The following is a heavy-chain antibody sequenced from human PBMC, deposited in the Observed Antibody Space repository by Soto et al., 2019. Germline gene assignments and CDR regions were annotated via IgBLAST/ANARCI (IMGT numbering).Heavy chain of an antibody. Sequence: ASVKVSCKASGYIFTDYYMHWVRQAPGQELWWMGRINPNSGGTNYAQKFQGRVTMTRDTSISTAYTELSSLRSEDTATYYCARDQSSVDGDSDYWGQGTLVTVSS. J-gene: IGHJ4*02. CDR1: GYIFTDYY. CDR2: INPNSGGT. D-gene: IGHD4-17*01. V-gene: IGHV1-2*06. CDR3: ARDQSSVDGDSDY.